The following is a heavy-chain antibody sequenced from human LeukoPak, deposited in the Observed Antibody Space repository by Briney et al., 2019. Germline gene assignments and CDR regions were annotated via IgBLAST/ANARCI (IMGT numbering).Heavy chain of an antibody. V-gene: IGHV3-74*03. CDR1: GFTFTNHW. J-gene: IGHJ4*02. Sequence: GGSLSLSCAASGFTFTNHWMHWVRQAPGKGLVWVSRINYYGTTTMYADSVKGRFTISRDNAKNTLYLQMNSLRAEDTAVYYCARYAAGLDYWGQGTLVTVSS. CDR3: ARYAAGLDY. D-gene: IGHD2-8*01. CDR2: INYYGTTT.